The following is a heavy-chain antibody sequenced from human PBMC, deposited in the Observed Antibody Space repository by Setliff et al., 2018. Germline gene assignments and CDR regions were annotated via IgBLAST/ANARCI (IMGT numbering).Heavy chain of an antibody. V-gene: IGHV3-23*01. CDR3: AKELSMAYGND. J-gene: IGHJ4*02. Sequence: LRLSCTASRFTFSVYVMAWVRQAPGKGLEWVSSITGSGGGTYYADSVKGRFIVSRDNSKNTLYLQMNSLRVDDTAIYYCAKELSMAYGNDWGLGTLVTVSS. CDR1: RFTFSVYV. D-gene: IGHD1-1*01. CDR2: ITGSGGGT.